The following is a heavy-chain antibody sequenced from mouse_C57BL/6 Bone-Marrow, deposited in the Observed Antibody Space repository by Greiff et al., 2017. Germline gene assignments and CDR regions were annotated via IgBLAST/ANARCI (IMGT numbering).Heavy chain of an antibody. V-gene: IGHV1-81*01. J-gene: IGHJ1*03. D-gene: IGHD4-1*01. CDR2: IFPRSGTT. CDR3: ARSGGNWGDWYFEV. Sequence: VQLQQSGPELARPGASVKLSCKASGYTFTSYGISWVKQRPGQGLEWIGEIFPRSGTTYYNAKFKGKATLTADKSSSTAYMELRSLTSEDSAVYICARSGGNWGDWYFEVWGTGTTVTVSS. CDR1: GYTFTSYG.